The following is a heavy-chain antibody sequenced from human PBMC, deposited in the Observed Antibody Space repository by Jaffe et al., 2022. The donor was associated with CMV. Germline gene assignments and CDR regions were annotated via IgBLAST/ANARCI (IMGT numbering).Heavy chain of an antibody. CDR1: GGSISSYY. Sequence: QVQLQESGPGLVKPSETLSLTCTVSGGSISSYYWSWIRQPAGKGLEWIGRIYTSGSTNYNPSLKSRVTMSVDTSKNQFSLKLSSVTAADTAVYYCARARVTKATIFWSYWYFDLWGRGTLVTVSS. CDR2: IYTSGST. CDR3: ARARVTKATIFWSYWYFDL. D-gene: IGHD3-3*01. J-gene: IGHJ2*01. V-gene: IGHV4-4*07.